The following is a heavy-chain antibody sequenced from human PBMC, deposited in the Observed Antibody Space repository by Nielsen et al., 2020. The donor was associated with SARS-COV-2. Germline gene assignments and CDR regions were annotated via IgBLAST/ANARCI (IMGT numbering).Heavy chain of an antibody. CDR1: GFTFDDYA. Sequence: GESLKISCAASGFTFDDYAMHWVRQAPGKGLEWVSGISWNSGSIGYADSVKGRFTISRDNAKNSLYLQMNSLRAEDTALYYCATGGYWGQGTLVTVSS. CDR2: ISWNSGSI. D-gene: IGHD1-14*01. V-gene: IGHV3-9*01. J-gene: IGHJ4*02. CDR3: ATGGY.